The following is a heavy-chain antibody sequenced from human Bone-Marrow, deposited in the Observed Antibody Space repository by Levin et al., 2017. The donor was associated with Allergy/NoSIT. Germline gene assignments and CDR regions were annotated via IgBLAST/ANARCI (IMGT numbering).Heavy chain of an antibody. D-gene: IGHD2-21*01. Sequence: GGSLRLSCAASGFSFSNSDMNWVRQTPGKGLEWVAAIRSSRNYKYYADSVKGRFTISRDDAKNSLYLEMSSLRAEDTAVYYCGRGEYVLWNWGQGTLVTVSS. V-gene: IGHV3-21*01. J-gene: IGHJ4*02. CDR1: GFSFSNSD. CDR2: IRSSRNYK. CDR3: GRGEYVLWN.